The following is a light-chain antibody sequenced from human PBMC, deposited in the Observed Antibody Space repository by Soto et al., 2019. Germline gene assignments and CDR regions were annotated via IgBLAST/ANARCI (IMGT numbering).Light chain of an antibody. J-gene: IGKJ1*01. V-gene: IGKV3-20*01. CDR2: GAS. CDR3: QHYGTSPWT. CDR1: QSVSSSY. Sequence: EIVLTQSPGTLSLSPGERATLSCRASQSVSSSYLAWYQQKPGQAPRLLIYGASSRATGIPDRFSGSGSGTDFTVTISSLEPEDFVVYYCQHYGTSPWTFGQGTKVEIK.